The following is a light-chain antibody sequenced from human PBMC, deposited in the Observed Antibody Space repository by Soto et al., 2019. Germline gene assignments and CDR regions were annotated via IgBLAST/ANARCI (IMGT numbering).Light chain of an antibody. V-gene: IGKV3-15*01. Sequence: EIVMTQSPATLSVSPGERATLSCRASQSVSSNLAWYQQKPGQTPKLLIYVASTRATGIPARFSGSGSGTEHTPTSSSLKSEDFAGYYCQQYKVWPLTFGGGTKVEFK. CDR1: QSVSSN. CDR3: QQYKVWPLT. CDR2: VAS. J-gene: IGKJ4*01.